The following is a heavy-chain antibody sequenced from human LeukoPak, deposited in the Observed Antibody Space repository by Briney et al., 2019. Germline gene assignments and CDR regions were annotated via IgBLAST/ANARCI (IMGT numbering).Heavy chain of an antibody. CDR2: IRFDGSKK. CDR1: GFTFNNYG. Sequence: PGGSLRLSCVASGFTFNNYGIHWIRQAPGKGLEWVAFIRFDGSKKFYSDSVKGRFTISRDNSKNTLYLQMNSLRAEDLAVYFCAKDRPPQYDSGTYSDYWGQGTLVTVSS. J-gene: IGHJ4*02. V-gene: IGHV3-30*02. CDR3: AKDRPPQYDSGTYSDY. D-gene: IGHD3-10*01.